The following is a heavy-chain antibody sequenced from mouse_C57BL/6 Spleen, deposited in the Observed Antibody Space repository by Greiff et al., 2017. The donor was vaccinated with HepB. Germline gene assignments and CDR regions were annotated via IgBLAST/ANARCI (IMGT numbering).Heavy chain of an antibody. CDR3: ARSRGYDGGFDY. D-gene: IGHD2-2*01. CDR2: IYPGSGST. Sequence: QVQLQQPGAELVKPGASVKMSCKASGYTFTSYWITWVKQRPGQGLEWIGDIYPGSGSTNYNEKFKSKATLTVDTSSSTAYMQLSSLTSEDSAVYYCARSRGYDGGFDYWGQGTTLTVSS. V-gene: IGHV1-55*01. CDR1: GYTFTSYW. J-gene: IGHJ2*01.